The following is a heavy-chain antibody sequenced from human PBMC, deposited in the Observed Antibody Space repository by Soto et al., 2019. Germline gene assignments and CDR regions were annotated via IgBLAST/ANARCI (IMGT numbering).Heavy chain of an antibody. Sequence: ASETLSLTCTVSGGSISSYYWTWIRQPPGKGLEWIGYIYYSGSTNYNPSLKTRVTISLDTSKNQVSLKLTSVTAADTAVYYCARDNRQNYGTPAASSWFHPWGQGTPVTVSS. CDR3: ARDNRQNYGTPAASSWFHP. V-gene: IGHV4-59*01. D-gene: IGHD2-15*01. CDR2: IYYSGST. CDR1: GGSISSYY. J-gene: IGHJ5*02.